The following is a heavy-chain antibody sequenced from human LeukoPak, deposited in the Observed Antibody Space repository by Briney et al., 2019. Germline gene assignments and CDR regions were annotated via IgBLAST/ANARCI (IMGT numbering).Heavy chain of an antibody. D-gene: IGHD3-16*01. CDR1: GGSMRSFY. CDR3: ARGDLYDGGGRNWFDP. V-gene: IGHV4-4*07. Sequence: PSESLSLTCTVSGGSMRSFYWSFIRQPAGKGPEWIGRIHTSGTTCYRASLKGRVTMSVDTSKNQFSLRLTSVTAADTAVYYCARGDLYDGGGRNWFDPWGQGTLVTVSS. J-gene: IGHJ5*02. CDR2: IHTSGTT.